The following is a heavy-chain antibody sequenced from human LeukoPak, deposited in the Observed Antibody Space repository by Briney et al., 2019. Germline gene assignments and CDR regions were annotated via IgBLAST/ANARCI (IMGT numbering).Heavy chain of an antibody. CDR2: INPSGGST. CDR3: ARDKGYGSGSYYPKYYFDY. D-gene: IGHD3-10*01. J-gene: IGHJ4*02. V-gene: IGHV1-46*01. Sequence: ASVKVSCKASGYTFTSYYMHWVRQAPGQGLEWMGIINPSGGSTSNAQKFQGRVTMTRDMSTSTVYMELSSLRSEDTAVYYCARDKGYGSGSYYPKYYFDYWGQGTLVTVSS. CDR1: GYTFTSYY.